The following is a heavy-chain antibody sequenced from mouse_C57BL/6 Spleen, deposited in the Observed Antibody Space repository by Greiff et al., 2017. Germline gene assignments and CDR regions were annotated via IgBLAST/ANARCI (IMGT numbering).Heavy chain of an antibody. CDR1: GFNIKDDY. CDR3: TFWDPAWFAY. V-gene: IGHV14-4*01. D-gene: IGHD4-1*01. CDR2: IDPENGDT. Sequence: EVQLVESGAELVRPGASVKLSCTASGFNIKDDYMHWVKQRPEQGLEWIGWIDPENGDTEYASKFQGKATITADTSSNTAYLQLSSLTSEDTAVYYCTFWDPAWFAYWGQGTLVTVSA. J-gene: IGHJ3*01.